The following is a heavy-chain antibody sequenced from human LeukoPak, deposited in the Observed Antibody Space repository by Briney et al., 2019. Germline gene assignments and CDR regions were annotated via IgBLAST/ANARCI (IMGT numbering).Heavy chain of an antibody. D-gene: IGHD2-2*01. J-gene: IGHJ4*02. V-gene: IGHV1-24*01. CDR1: GYTLTELS. CDR3: AAESSVAPAAIRSGFDY. CDR2: FDPEDGET. Sequence: ASVKVSCKVSGYTLTELSMHWVRQAPGKGLEWMGGFDPEDGETIYAQKFQGRVTMTEDTSTDTAYMELSSLRSEDTAVYYCAAESSVAPAAIRSGFDYWGQGTLVTVSS.